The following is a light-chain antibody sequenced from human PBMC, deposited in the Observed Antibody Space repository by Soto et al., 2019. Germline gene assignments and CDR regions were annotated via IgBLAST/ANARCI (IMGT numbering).Light chain of an antibody. V-gene: IGLV2-11*01. CDR2: NFN. CDR1: GADVGTYDY. J-gene: IGLJ3*02. Sequence: QSVLTQPRSVSGSPGQSVTISCTGTGADVGTYDYVSWYQQNPGKAPKLMIYNFNKRPSGVPDRFSGSKSGNTASLTISGLQAEDEADYHCCSYAGGKRVFGGGTKLTVL. CDR3: CSYAGGKRV.